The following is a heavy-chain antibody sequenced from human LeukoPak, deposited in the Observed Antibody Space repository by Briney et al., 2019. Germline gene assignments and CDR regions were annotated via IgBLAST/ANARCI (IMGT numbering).Heavy chain of an antibody. CDR2: ISWNSGSI. CDR3: AKSDSSGYYYGLGNY. V-gene: IGHV3-9*01. J-gene: IGHJ4*02. D-gene: IGHD3-22*01. CDR1: GFTFDDYA. Sequence: GRSLRLSCAASGFTFDDYAMHWVRQAPGKGLEWVSGISWNSGSIGYADSVKGRFTISRDNAKNSVYVQMNSLRAEDTALYYCAKSDSSGYYYGLGNYWGQGTLVTVSS.